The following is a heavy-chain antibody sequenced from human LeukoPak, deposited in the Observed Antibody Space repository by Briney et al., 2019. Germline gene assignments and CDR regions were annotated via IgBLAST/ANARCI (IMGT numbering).Heavy chain of an antibody. CDR3: AKLLRAGRVLTISLDC. Sequence: GVLRLSCAASGFTASSIYMAWVRQAPGKGLEWVSTIYSDGTTYYADSVKGRFTISRDNSGNTLYLQMNSLRAEDTAIYYCAKLLRAGRVLTISLDCWGQGTLVTVSS. CDR2: IYSDGTT. J-gene: IGHJ4*02. D-gene: IGHD3-10*01. V-gene: IGHV3-53*01. CDR1: GFTASSIY.